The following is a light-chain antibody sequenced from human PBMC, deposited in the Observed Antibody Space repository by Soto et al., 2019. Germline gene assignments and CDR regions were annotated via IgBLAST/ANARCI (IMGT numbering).Light chain of an antibody. Sequence: QSALTQPASVSGSPGQSITISCTGTNSDVGGYNYVSWYQQNPGKAPKLMIYEVSNRPSAVSNRFSGPKSGSTASLTISGLQAEEEADYYFSPYTSSSTIVFGGGTKLTVL. V-gene: IGLV2-14*01. CDR1: NSDVGGYNY. J-gene: IGLJ2*01. CDR3: SPYTSSSTIV. CDR2: EVS.